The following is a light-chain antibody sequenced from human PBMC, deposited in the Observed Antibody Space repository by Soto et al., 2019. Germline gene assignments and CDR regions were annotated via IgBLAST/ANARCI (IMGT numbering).Light chain of an antibody. J-gene: IGKJ1*01. CDR3: QHYSGDRAT. CDR1: QSITKW. V-gene: IGKV1-5*03. Sequence: DILLTQSPSTLSASVGDRVTLSCRASQSITKWLAWYQHKPGKAPNLLIYEVSTLNSGVPSRFSGSGSGTEFTLTISSLRPDDFAAYYCQHYSGDRATFGQGTKVEI. CDR2: EVS.